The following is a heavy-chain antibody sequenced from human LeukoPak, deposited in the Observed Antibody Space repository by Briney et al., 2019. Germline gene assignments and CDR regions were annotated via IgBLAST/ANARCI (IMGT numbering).Heavy chain of an antibody. CDR2: ISSDTSYI. V-gene: IGHV3-21*01. J-gene: IGHJ5*02. Sequence: GGSLRLSCAASGFTFTTYTMNWVRQAPGKGLEWLSFISSDTSYISYADSVKGRFTISRDNSKNTLYLQMNSLRAEDTAVYYCAKDPWRVPAAIYGDNWFDPWGQGTLVTVSS. D-gene: IGHD2-2*01. CDR3: AKDPWRVPAAIYGDNWFDP. CDR1: GFTFTTYT.